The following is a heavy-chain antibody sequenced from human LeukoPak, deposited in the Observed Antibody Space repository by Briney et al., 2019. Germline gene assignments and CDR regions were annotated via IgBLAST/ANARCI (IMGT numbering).Heavy chain of an antibody. CDR3: AKGLGYCGSTSCSLSDY. CDR1: GFTFSSYA. CDR2: ISGSGGST. Sequence: GGSLRLSCAASGFTFSSYAMSWVRQAPGKGLEWVSAISGSGGSTYYADSVKGRFTISRDNSKNTLYLQMNSLRAEDTAVYYCAKGLGYCGSTSCSLSDYWGQGTLVTVSS. V-gene: IGHV3-23*01. J-gene: IGHJ4*02. D-gene: IGHD2-2*01.